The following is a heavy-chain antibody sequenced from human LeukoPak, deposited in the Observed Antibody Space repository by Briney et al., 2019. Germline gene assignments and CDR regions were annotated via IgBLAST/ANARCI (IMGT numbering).Heavy chain of an antibody. CDR2: ISYDGSNK. D-gene: IGHD1-26*01. V-gene: IGHV3-30-3*01. CDR3: ARLGAVPMDV. J-gene: IGHJ6*02. CDR1: GFTFGSYA. Sequence: PGGSLRLSCAASGFTFGSYAMHWVRQAPGKGLEWVAVISYDGSNKYYADSVKGRFTISRDNSKNTLYLQMNSLRAEDTAVYYCARLGAVPMDVWGQGTTVTVSS.